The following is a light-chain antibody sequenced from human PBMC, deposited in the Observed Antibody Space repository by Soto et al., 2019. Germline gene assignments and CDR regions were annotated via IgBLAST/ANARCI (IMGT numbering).Light chain of an antibody. Sequence: QSVLTQPPSVSAAPGQKVTISCSGSSSNIGNNYVSWYQQLPGTAPKVLIYENNKRPSGIPDRFSGSKSGTSATLGISGLQTGDEADYYCATWDSSLSGRVFGGGTKLTVL. J-gene: IGLJ3*02. V-gene: IGLV1-51*02. CDR2: ENN. CDR3: ATWDSSLSGRV. CDR1: SSNIGNNY.